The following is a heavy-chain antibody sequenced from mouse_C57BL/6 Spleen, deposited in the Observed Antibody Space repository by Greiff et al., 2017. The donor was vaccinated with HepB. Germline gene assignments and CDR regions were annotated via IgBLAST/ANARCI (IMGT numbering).Heavy chain of an antibody. V-gene: IGHV1-69*01. CDR1: GYTFTSYW. CDR2: IDPSDSYT. D-gene: IGHD1-1*01. J-gene: IGHJ1*03. Sequence: VQLQQPGAELVMPGASVKLSCKASGYTFTSYWMHWVKQRPGQGLEWIGEIDPSDSYTNYNQKFKGKSTLTVDKSSSTAYMQLSSLTSEDSAVYYCARKLRDGYFDVWGTGTTVTVSS. CDR3: ARKLRDGYFDV.